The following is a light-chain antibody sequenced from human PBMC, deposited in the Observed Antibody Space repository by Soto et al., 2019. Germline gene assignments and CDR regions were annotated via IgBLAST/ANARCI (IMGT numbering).Light chain of an antibody. Sequence: QSALTQPPSASGSPGQSVTISCTGTGSDVGAYNFVSWYQHHPGKAPQALIYEVYKRSSGVPDRFSGSKSGNTASLTVSGLQTEDEADYYCSSYAGSNNLVVFGGGTKVTVL. CDR2: EVY. J-gene: IGLJ2*01. V-gene: IGLV2-8*01. CDR1: GSDVGAYNF. CDR3: SSYAGSNNLVV.